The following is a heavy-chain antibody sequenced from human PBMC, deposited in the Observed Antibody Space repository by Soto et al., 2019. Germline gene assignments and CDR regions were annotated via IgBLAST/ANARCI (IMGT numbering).Heavy chain of an antibody. V-gene: IGHV4-4*02. CDR1: GGSISSSNW. D-gene: IGHD3-22*01. CDR2: IYHSGST. Sequence: PSETLSLTCAVSGGSISSSNWWSWVRQPPGKGLEWIGEIYHSGSTNYNPSLKSRVTISVDTSKNQFSLKLSSVTAADTAVYYCARDSYYDSSGYYSPFDYWGQGTLVTVSS. CDR3: ARDSYYDSSGYYSPFDY. J-gene: IGHJ4*02.